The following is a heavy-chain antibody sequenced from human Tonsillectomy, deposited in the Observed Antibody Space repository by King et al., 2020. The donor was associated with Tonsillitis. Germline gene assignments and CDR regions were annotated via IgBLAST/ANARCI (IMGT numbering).Heavy chain of an antibody. CDR2: IYYSGST. Sequence: QMQLQESGPGLVKPSETLSLTCTVSGGSISSYYWSWVRQPPGKGLEWIGYIYYSGSTNYNPSLKSRVTISVDTSKNQFSLKLSSVTAADTAVYYCARFGQFWSGTSANYFDYWGQGTLVTVSS. J-gene: IGHJ4*02. CDR1: GGSISSYY. V-gene: IGHV4-59*01. CDR3: ARFGQFWSGTSANYFDY. D-gene: IGHD3-3*02.